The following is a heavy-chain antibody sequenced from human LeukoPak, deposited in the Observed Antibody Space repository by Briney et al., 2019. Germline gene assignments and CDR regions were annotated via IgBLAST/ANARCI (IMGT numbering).Heavy chain of an antibody. CDR2: IYYSGST. J-gene: IGHJ4*02. CDR3: ARDQREIDY. Sequence: SETLSLTCTVSGGSISSSSYYWGWIRQPPGKGLEWIGSIYYSGSTYYNPSLKSRVTISVDTSKNQFSLKLSPVTAADTAVYYCARDQREIDYWGQGTLVTVSS. V-gene: IGHV4-39*07. CDR1: GGSISSSSYY.